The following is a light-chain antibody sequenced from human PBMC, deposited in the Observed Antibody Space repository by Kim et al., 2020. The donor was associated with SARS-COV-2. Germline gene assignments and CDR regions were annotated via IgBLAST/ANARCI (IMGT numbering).Light chain of an antibody. V-gene: IGKV3-15*01. Sequence: EIVMTQSPATLSVSPGERATLSCRASQSVTSNLAWYQQKPGQYPSLLIYGASTRATGIPARFSGSGSGTDFTLTISSLQPEDVAVYYCQKYNSSPFTFGRGTKVDIK. CDR3: QKYNSSPFT. CDR2: GAS. CDR1: QSVTSN. J-gene: IGKJ3*01.